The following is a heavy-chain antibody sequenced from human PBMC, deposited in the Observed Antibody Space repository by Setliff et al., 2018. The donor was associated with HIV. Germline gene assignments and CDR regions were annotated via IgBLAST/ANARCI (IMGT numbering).Heavy chain of an antibody. D-gene: IGHD3-3*01. J-gene: IGHJ6*03. CDR3: ARHYNFWSGYLGNYMDV. CDR2: INHSGST. CDR1: GVSFSSGSYY. Sequence: LSLTCTVSGVSFSSGSYYWGWIRQPPGKGLEWIGEINHSGSTNYNPSLKSRVTISVDTSKSQFSLKLSSVTAADTAVYYCARHYNFWSGYLGNYMDVWGKGTTVTVSS. V-gene: IGHV4-39*01.